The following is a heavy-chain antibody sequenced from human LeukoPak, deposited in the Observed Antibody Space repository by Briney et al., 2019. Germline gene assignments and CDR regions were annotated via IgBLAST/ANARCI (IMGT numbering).Heavy chain of an antibody. V-gene: IGHV1-2*02. Sequence: ASVKVSCKASGYTFTGYYMHWVRQAPGQGLEWMGWINPNSGGANYAQKFQGRVTMTRDTSISTAYMELSRLRSDDTAVYYCASPGATGHTSFDYWGQGTLVTVSS. CDR2: INPNSGGA. CDR3: ASPGATGHTSFDY. D-gene: IGHD3-9*01. J-gene: IGHJ4*02. CDR1: GYTFTGYY.